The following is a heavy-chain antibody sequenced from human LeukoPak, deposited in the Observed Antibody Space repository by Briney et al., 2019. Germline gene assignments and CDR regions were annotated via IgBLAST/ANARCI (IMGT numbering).Heavy chain of an antibody. CDR1: GFTFSSYS. CDR3: ARDSDSSGYCDY. D-gene: IGHD3-22*01. Sequence: GGSLRLSCAASGFTFSSYSMNWVRQAPGKGLEWVSSISSSSSYIYYADSVKGRFTISRDNAKNSLYLQMNSLRAEDAAVYYCARDSDSSGYCDYWGQGTLVTVSS. CDR2: ISSSSSYI. V-gene: IGHV3-21*01. J-gene: IGHJ4*02.